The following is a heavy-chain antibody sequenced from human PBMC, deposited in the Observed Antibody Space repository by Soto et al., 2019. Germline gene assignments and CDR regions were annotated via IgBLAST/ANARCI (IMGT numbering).Heavy chain of an antibody. CDR1: GFIFSGYA. J-gene: IGHJ4*02. Sequence: GGSLRLSCGASGFIFSGYAMSWVRQAPGKGLEWVSAISGSGGSTYYADSVKGRFTISRDNSKNTLYLQMNSLRAEDTAVYYCAKDQGSSWYEIDYWGQGTLVTVSS. CDR3: AKDQGSSWYEIDY. CDR2: ISGSGGST. D-gene: IGHD6-13*01. V-gene: IGHV3-23*01.